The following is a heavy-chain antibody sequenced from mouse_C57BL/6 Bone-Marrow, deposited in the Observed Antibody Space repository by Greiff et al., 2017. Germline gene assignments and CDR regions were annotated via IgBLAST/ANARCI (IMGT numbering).Heavy chain of an antibody. Sequence: QVQLQQSGPELVKPGASVKISCKASGYAFSSSWMNWVKQRPGKGLEWIGRIYPGDGDTNYNGKFKGKATLTADKSSSTAYMQLSSLTSEDSAVDFWARGGGLGTRSWGQGTLVTVSA. V-gene: IGHV1-82*01. CDR1: GYAFSSSW. CDR3: ARGGGLGTRS. CDR2: IYPGDGDT. J-gene: IGHJ3*01. D-gene: IGHD3-1*01.